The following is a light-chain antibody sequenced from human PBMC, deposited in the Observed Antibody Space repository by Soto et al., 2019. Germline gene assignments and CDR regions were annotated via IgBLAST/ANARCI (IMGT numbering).Light chain of an antibody. CDR3: SSYAGTNNLDV. J-gene: IGLJ1*01. CDR1: SSDVGGYDY. CDR2: EVT. Sequence: QSALTQPPSASGSRGQSVTISCTGTSSDVGGYDYVSWYQQHPGKAPKLIIYEVTKRPSGVPDRFSGSKSGNTASLTVSGLQAEDEADYYCSSYAGTNNLDVFGTGTKVTV. V-gene: IGLV2-8*01.